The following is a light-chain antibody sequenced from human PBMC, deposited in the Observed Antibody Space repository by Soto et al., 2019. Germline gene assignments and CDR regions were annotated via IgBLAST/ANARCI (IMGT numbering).Light chain of an antibody. Sequence: EIVMTQSPAILSVSAGERVTLSCRASQLIANNLARYQQKSGQAPRLLIYDASTRPTGIPARFSGNGSGSDFTLTICSLQSEDFAVYSCQQYGDWPHTFGLGTKLDIK. CDR3: QQYGDWPHT. V-gene: IGKV3-15*01. J-gene: IGKJ2*01. CDR2: DAS. CDR1: QLIANN.